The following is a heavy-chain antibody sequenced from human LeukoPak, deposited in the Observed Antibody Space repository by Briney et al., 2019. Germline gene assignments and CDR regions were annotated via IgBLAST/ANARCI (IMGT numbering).Heavy chain of an antibody. J-gene: IGHJ3*02. CDR2: INPSGGST. Sequence: ASVKVSCKASGYTFTSYYMHWVRQAPGQGLEWMGIINPSGGSTSYAQKFQGRVTMTRGTSTSTVYMELSSLRSEDTAVYYCARDSITMIVVGNDAFDIWGQGTMVTVSS. V-gene: IGHV1-46*03. CDR3: ARDSITMIVVGNDAFDI. D-gene: IGHD3-22*01. CDR1: GYTFTSYY.